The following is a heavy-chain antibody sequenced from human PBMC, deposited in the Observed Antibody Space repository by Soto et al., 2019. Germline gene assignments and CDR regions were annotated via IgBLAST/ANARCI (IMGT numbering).Heavy chain of an antibody. CDR2: IIPIFGTA. D-gene: IGHD3-16*01. CDR1: GGTFSSYA. J-gene: IGHJ6*02. Sequence: QVQLVQSGAEVKKPGSSVKVSCKASGGTFSSYAISWVRQAAGQGLEWMGGIIPIFGTANYAQKFQGRVTITADESTSPAYMELSSLRSEDTAVYSCARDLSHLVGAYYGMDVWGQGTTVTVSS. V-gene: IGHV1-69*12. CDR3: ARDLSHLVGAYYGMDV.